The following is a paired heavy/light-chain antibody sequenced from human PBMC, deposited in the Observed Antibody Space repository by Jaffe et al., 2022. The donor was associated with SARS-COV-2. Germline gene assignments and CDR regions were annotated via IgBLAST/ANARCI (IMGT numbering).Heavy chain of an antibody. J-gene: IGHJ6*02. V-gene: IGHV3-23*01. Sequence: EVQLLESGGGLVQPGGSLRLSCAASGFTFSNYDMSWVRQAPGKGLEWVSVMSGSGGSTYNADSVKGRFTISRDNSKNTLYLQMNSLRVEDTAVYYCVKDSHRRIAALRLDHGMDVWGQGTTVTVSS. CDR3: VKDSHRRIAALRLDHGMDV. CDR1: GFTFSNYD. D-gene: IGHD6-6*01. CDR2: MSGSGGST.
Light chain of an antibody. V-gene: IGLV7-43*01. Sequence: QTVVTQEPSLTVSPGGTVTLTCASSTGAVTSGYYPNWFQQKPGQAPRALIYSTTNKHSWTPARFSGSLLGGKAALTLSGVQPEDEAEYYCLLYYGNTRVFGGGTKLTVL. CDR1: TGAVTSGYY. CDR3: LLYYGNTRV. J-gene: IGLJ2*01. CDR2: STT.